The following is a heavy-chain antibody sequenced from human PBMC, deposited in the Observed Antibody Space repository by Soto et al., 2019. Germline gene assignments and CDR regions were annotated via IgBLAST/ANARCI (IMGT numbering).Heavy chain of an antibody. V-gene: IGHV1-69*12. CDR1: GGTFSSYA. CDR3: ARCVVGVDYCYSIDL. Sequence: QVQLVQSGAEVKKPGSSVKVSCKASGGTFSSYAINWVRQAPGQGLEWMGGIIPTFGTADYAQKFQGRGTSTADQSTSTAYMEPRSLRSEDTAVYYCARCVVGVDYCYSIDLWGPGTTVTVSS. CDR2: IIPTFGTA. J-gene: IGHJ6*02. D-gene: IGHD2-21*01.